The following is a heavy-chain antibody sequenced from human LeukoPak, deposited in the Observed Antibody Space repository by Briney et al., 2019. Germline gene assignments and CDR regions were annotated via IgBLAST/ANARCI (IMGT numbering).Heavy chain of an antibody. V-gene: IGHV3-23*01. CDR2: ISASGTDT. CDR1: GFTFSSYA. CDR3: AKDQTAAVGQLDY. J-gene: IGHJ4*02. D-gene: IGHD6-13*01. Sequence: GGSLRLSCAASGFTFSSYAVSWVRQAPGKGLEWASVISASGTDTYYADSVKGRFTISRDNSQNTLYLHMNSLRAEDTAVYYCAKDQTAAVGQLDYWGQGTAVTVSS.